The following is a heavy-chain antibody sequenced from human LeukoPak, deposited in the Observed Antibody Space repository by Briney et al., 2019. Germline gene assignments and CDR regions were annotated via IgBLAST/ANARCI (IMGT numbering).Heavy chain of an antibody. CDR2: ISSSSSYI. Sequence: GGSLRLSCAASGFTFSSYSMNWVRQAPGKGLEWASSISSSSSYIYYADSVKGRFTISRDNAKNSLYLQMNSLRAEDTAVYYCARDSSRYCSGGSCPSSYYWGQGTLVTVSS. CDR3: ARDSSRYCSGGSCPSSYY. V-gene: IGHV3-21*01. J-gene: IGHJ4*02. CDR1: GFTFSSYS. D-gene: IGHD2-15*01.